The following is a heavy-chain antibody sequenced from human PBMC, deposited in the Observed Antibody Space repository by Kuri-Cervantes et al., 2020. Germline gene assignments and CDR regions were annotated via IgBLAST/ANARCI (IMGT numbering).Heavy chain of an antibody. CDR1: GFTFSSYA. CDR2: ISYDGSNK. Sequence: GESLKISCAASGFTFSSYAMHWVRQAPGKGLEWVAVISYDGSNKYYADSVKGRFTISRDNSKNTLYLQMNSLRAEDTAVYYCARVGSYYEDAFDIWGQGTMVTVSS. J-gene: IGHJ3*02. CDR3: ARVGSYYEDAFDI. D-gene: IGHD1-26*01. V-gene: IGHV3-30-3*01.